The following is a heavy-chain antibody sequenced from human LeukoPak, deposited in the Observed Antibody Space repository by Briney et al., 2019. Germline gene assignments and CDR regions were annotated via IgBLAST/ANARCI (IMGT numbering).Heavy chain of an antibody. CDR1: GYSISSGYY. J-gene: IGHJ4*02. Sequence: PSETLSLTCAVSGYSISSGYYWGWIRQPPGKGLEWIGSIYHSGSTYYNPSLKSRVTISVDTSKNQFSLKLSSATAADTAVYYCASTYYYDSSGYYGFDYWGQGTLVTVSS. V-gene: IGHV4-38-2*01. CDR3: ASTYYYDSSGYYGFDY. D-gene: IGHD3-22*01. CDR2: IYHSGST.